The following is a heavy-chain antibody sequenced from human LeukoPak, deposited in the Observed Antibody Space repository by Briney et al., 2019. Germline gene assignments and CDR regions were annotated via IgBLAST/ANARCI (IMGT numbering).Heavy chain of an antibody. CDR1: GFTFSSYA. CDR2: ISGSGSST. V-gene: IGHV3-23*01. CDR3: AKDFSGYDTCDY. Sequence: PGGSLRLSCAASGFTFSSYAMSWVRQAPGKGLEWVSAISGSGSSTYYADSVKDRFTISRDNSKNTLYLQMNSLRAEDTAVYYCAKDFSGYDTCDYWGQGTLVTVSS. J-gene: IGHJ4*02. D-gene: IGHD5-12*01.